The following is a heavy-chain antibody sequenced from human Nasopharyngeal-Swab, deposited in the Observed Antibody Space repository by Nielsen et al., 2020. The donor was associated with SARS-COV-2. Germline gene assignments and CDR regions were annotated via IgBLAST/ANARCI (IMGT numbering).Heavy chain of an antibody. V-gene: IGHV4-34*01. J-gene: IGHJ4*02. CDR3: ARDRGSHPYSGSYYSDY. CDR1: GGSFSGYY. CDR2: IYYSGST. D-gene: IGHD1-26*01. Sequence: SETLSLTCAVYGGSFSGYYWSWIRQPPGKGLEWIGSIYYSGSTYYNPSLKSRVTISVDTSKNQFSLKLSSVTAADTAVYYCARDRGSHPYSGSYYSDYWGQGTLVTVSS.